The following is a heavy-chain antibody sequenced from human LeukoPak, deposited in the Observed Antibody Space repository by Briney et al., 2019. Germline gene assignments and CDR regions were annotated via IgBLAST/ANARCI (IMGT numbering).Heavy chain of an antibody. Sequence: ASVKVSCKASGYTFTGYYMHWVRQAPGQGLEWMGWINPNSGGTNYAQKFQGRVTMTRDTSISTAYMELSRLRSDDTAVYYCARESFPYYYYYGMDVWGQGTTVTVSS. J-gene: IGHJ6*02. D-gene: IGHD3-3*02. CDR1: GYTFTGYY. CDR2: INPNSGGT. V-gene: IGHV1-2*02. CDR3: ARESFPYYYYYGMDV.